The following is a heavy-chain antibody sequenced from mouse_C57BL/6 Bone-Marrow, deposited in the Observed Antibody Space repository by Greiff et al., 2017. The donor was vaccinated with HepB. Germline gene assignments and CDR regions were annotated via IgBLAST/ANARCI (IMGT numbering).Heavy chain of an antibody. Sequence: QVQLKESGAELVKPGASVKMSCKASGYTFTSYWITWVKQRPGQGLEWIGDIYPGSGSTNYNEKFKSKATLTVDTSSSTAYMQRSSLTSEDSAVYYCARGGQFAYWGQGTLVTVSA. D-gene: IGHD3-3*01. V-gene: IGHV1-55*01. CDR1: GYTFTSYW. J-gene: IGHJ3*01. CDR2: IYPGSGST. CDR3: ARGGQFAY.